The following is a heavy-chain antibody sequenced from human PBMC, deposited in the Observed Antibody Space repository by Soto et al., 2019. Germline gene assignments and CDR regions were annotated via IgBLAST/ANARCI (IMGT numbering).Heavy chain of an antibody. J-gene: IGHJ5*02. D-gene: IGHD4-17*01. CDR1: GFTFSSYG. CDR3: AKVVSTVTTLNWFDP. Sequence: PGGSLRLSCAASGFTFSSYGMSWVRQAPGKGLEWVSGISGSGGSTYYADSVKGRFTISRDNSKNTLYLQMNSLRAEDTAVYYCAKVVSTVTTLNWFDPWGQGILVTVSS. CDR2: ISGSGGST. V-gene: IGHV3-23*01.